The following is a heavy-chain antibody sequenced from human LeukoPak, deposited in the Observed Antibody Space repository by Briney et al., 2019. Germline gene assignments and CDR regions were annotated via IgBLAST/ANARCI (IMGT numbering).Heavy chain of an antibody. Sequence: VGSLRLSCAASGFTFSSYGMHWVRQAPGKGLEWVAFIRYDGSNKYYAGSVKGRFTISRDNSKNTLYLQMNSPRAEDTAVYYCAKDYYVWGSYRYPDYWGQGTLVTVSS. D-gene: IGHD3-16*02. CDR1: GFTFSSYG. J-gene: IGHJ4*02. CDR3: AKDYYVWGSYRYPDY. CDR2: IRYDGSNK. V-gene: IGHV3-30*02.